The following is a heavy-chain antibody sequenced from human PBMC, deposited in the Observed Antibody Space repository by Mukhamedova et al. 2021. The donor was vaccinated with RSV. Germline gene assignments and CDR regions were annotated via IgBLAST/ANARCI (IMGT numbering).Heavy chain of an antibody. J-gene: IGHJ6*02. V-gene: IGHV3-23*01. D-gene: IGHD2-8*01. CDR2: LSASGGNT. CDR3: AKGLTQVYAAFQSLLSTSAMDV. Sequence: GKGLEWVSGLSASGGNTYYADSVKGRFTVSRDNSKNTLYLQMSSMRAEDTALYYCAKGLTQVYAAFQSLLSTSAMDVWGQGNTVT.